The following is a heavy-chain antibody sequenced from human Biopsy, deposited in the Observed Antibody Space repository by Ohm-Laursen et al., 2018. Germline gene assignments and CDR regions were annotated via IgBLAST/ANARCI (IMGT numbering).Heavy chain of an antibody. CDR3: ARDRDRRGWFDP. Sequence: TLSLTCSVSGCTTNDYFWSWIRQPAGKGLEWIGQIYTSGITNYNPSLNSQFTMSVDTSKNKFSLRVSSVTAADTAVYYCARDRDRRGWFDPWGQGTLVTVSS. J-gene: IGHJ5*02. CDR2: IYTSGIT. D-gene: IGHD1-14*01. CDR1: GCTTNDYF. V-gene: IGHV4-4*07.